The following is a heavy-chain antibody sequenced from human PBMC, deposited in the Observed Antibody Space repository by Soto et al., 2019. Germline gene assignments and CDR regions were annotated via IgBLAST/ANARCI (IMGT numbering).Heavy chain of an antibody. D-gene: IGHD3-16*01. CDR1: GFTFSSYA. CDR2: ISGSGGSR. V-gene: IGHV3-23*01. J-gene: IGHJ4*02. CDR3: AQGRLAAAVPIDF. Sequence: GGSLRLSCAASGFTFSSYAMSWVRQAPGKGLEWVSSISGSGGSRYYADSVKGRFTISRDNSKNTLYLQMNGLRAEDSAVYYCAQGRLAAAVPIDFWGQGTLVTVSS.